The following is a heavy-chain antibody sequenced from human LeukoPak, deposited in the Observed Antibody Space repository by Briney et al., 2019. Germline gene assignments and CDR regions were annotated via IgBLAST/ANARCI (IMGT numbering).Heavy chain of an antibody. CDR3: ARYYYDSSGRRIPDYYYYYGMDV. J-gene: IGHJ6*02. D-gene: IGHD3-22*01. V-gene: IGHV1-69*04. CDR2: IIPILGIA. Sequence: ASVKVSCKASGGTFSSYAISWVRQAPGQGLEWMGRIIPILGIANYAQKFQGRVTITADKSTSTAYMELSSLRSEDTAVYYCARYYYDSSGRRIPDYYYYYGMDVWGQGTTVTVSS. CDR1: GGTFSSYA.